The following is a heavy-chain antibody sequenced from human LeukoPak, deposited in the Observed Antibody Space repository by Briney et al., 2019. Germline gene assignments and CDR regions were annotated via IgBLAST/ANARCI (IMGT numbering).Heavy chain of an antibody. CDR2: ISAYNGNT. CDR3: ARVERYFDWLSHFDY. V-gene: IGHV1-18*01. Sequence: GASVKVSCKASGYTFTSYGISWVRQAPGQGLEWMGWISAYNGNTNYAQKLQGRVTMTTDTSTSTAYMELRSLRSDDTAAYYCARVERYFDWLSHFDYWGQGTLVTVSS. J-gene: IGHJ4*02. D-gene: IGHD3-9*01. CDR1: GYTFTSYG.